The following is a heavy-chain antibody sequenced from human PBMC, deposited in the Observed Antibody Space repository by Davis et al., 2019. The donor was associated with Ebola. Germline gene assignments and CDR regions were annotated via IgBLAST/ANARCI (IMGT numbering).Heavy chain of an antibody. CDR2: ITAGNGDT. J-gene: IGHJ5*02. Sequence: ASVKVSCKASGYIFTRFAMHWVRQAPGERPEWMGWITAGNGDTRSSQKFQDRVTITRDTSAETVYMELSGLRSEDTAIYYCARSAPFYFDNRGYYESNWFDPWGQGTLVTVSS. V-gene: IGHV1-3*01. D-gene: IGHD3-22*01. CDR1: GYIFTRFA. CDR3: ARSAPFYFDNRGYYESNWFDP.